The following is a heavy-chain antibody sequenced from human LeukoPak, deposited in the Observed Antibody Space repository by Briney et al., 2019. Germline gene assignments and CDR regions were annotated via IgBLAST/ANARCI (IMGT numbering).Heavy chain of an antibody. CDR2: INHSGST. D-gene: IGHD5-12*01. CDR3: ARGGYDWGWLPNAFDI. V-gene: IGHV4-34*01. Sequence: SETLSLTCAVYGGSFSGYYWSWIRQPPGKGLEWIGEINHSGSTNYNPSLKSRVTISVDTSKNQFSLKLSSVTAADTAVYYCARGGYDWGWLPNAFDIWGQGTMVTVSS. J-gene: IGHJ3*02. CDR1: GGSFSGYY.